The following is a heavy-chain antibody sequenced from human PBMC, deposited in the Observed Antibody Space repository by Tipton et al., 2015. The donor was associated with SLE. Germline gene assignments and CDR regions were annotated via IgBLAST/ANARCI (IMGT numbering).Heavy chain of an antibody. Sequence: SLRLSCAASGFTFSSSRIHWVRQVPGKGLVWVSRINSDGSIANYAESVKGRFTISRGNAKNSVYLQMNSLRGEDTAVYYCATSKDAAGTDWGQGTLVTVSS. CDR1: GFTFSSSR. V-gene: IGHV3-74*01. J-gene: IGHJ4*02. CDR2: INSDGSIA. CDR3: ATSKDAAGTD. D-gene: IGHD1-1*01.